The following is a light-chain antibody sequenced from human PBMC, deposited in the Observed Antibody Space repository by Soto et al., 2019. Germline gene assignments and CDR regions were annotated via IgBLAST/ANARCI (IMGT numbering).Light chain of an antibody. Sequence: QSALTQPPSASGSPGQSVTISCTGTSGDVGAYDYVSLYQQHPGKAPKLLIYEVTKRPLGVPDRFSGSKSGNAASLTVSGLQAEDEADYYCSSYAGSNYPYVFGTGTKVTVL. V-gene: IGLV2-8*01. CDR1: SGDVGAYDY. J-gene: IGLJ1*01. CDR2: EVT. CDR3: SSYAGSNYPYV.